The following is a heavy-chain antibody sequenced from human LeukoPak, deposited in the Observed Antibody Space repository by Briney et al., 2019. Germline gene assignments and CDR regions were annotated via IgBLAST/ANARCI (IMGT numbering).Heavy chain of an antibody. CDR3: SEGYFEPFDH. V-gene: IGHV4-59*02. D-gene: IGHD2/OR15-2a*01. CDR2: LSYTGKT. Sequence: SETLSLTCVVSGASVSSSHWNWIRQLPGKGLEWIGCLSYTGKTDYNPSLTSRVTMSLDTSKNQVSLKLRSVTAADTAVYYCSEGYFEPFDHWGQGTLVTSSS. J-gene: IGHJ4*02. CDR1: GASVSSSH.